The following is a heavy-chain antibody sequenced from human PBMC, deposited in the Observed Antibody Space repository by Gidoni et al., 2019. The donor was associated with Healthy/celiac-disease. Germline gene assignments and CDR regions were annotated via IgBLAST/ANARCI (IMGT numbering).Heavy chain of an antibody. Sequence: QVQLVQSGAEVKKPGASVTVSCKASGYTFTCNSMHWVRQAPGQGLEWMGISNPSGGSTSYAQKFQGRVTMTRDTSTSTVYMELSSLRSEDTAVYYCARVALVEDGTGPDAFDIWGQGTMVTVSS. CDR1: GYTFTCNS. J-gene: IGHJ3*02. V-gene: IGHV1-46*03. CDR2: SNPSGGST. CDR3: ARVALVEDGTGPDAFDI. D-gene: IGHD3-16*01.